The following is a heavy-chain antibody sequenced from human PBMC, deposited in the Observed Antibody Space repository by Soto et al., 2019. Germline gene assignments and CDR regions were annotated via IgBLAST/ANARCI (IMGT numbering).Heavy chain of an antibody. D-gene: IGHD2-21*02. Sequence: GSLRLSCAASGFTFSDYGMHWVRRTPGKGLEWVAIISYDGSSEYYADAVKGRFTISRDNFKNTLYLQMSDLRAEDTAVYYCAKDQLKYCGPDCLSDSWGQGTLVTVSS. J-gene: IGHJ5*01. CDR2: ISYDGSSE. V-gene: IGHV3-30*18. CDR1: GFTFSDYG. CDR3: AKDQLKYCGPDCLSDS.